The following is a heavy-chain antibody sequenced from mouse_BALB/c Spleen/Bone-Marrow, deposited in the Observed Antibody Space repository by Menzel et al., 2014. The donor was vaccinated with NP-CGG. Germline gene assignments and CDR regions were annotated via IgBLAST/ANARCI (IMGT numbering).Heavy chain of an antibody. CDR3: TRYGNYYLDY. CDR1: GYTFTSYY. Sequence: QVQLKHSGAELVKPGASVKLSCKASGYTFTSYYMYWVKQRPGQGLEWIGEINPSNGGTNFNEKFKSKATLTVDKSSSTAYMQLSSLTSEDSAVYYCTRYGNYYLDYWGQGPTLTVSS. V-gene: IGHV1S81*02. CDR2: INPSNGGT. J-gene: IGHJ2*01. D-gene: IGHD2-1*01.